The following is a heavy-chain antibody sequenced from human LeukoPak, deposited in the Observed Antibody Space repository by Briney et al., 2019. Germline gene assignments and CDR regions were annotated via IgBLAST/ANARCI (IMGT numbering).Heavy chain of an antibody. CDR1: GYTFTNYD. V-gene: IGHV1-8*03. J-gene: IGHJ4*02. CDR3: AREGLDY. CDR2: MNPNSGNS. Sequence: GASVKVSCKASGYTFTNYDINWVRQATVQGLEWMGYMNPNSGNSAYAQKFQGRVTITTDASISTAYMELSGLRSEDTALYYCAREGLDYWGQGTLVTVSS.